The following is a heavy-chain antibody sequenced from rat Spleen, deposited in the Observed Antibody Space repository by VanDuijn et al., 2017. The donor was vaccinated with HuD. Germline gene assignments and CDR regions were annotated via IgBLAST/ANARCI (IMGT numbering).Heavy chain of an antibody. CDR2: IIFDGSNT. Sequence: EVQLVQSGGGLVQPGRSLNLSCAASGFTFSDYVMAWVRQAPKQGLEWVGSIIFDGSNTYYRDSVKGRFTISRDNEKSTLNLQMNSLRSEDTATYYCTRDFNYGGPFAYWGQGTLVTVSS. CDR1: GFTFSDYV. J-gene: IGHJ3*01. CDR3: TRDFNYGGPFAY. D-gene: IGHD1-11*01. V-gene: IGHV5-7*01.